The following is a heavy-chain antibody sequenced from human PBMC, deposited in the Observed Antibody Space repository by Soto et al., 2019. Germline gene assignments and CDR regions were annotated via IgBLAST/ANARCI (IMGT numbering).Heavy chain of an antibody. D-gene: IGHD6-19*01. CDR3: ARAYSSGPLTLSYFDY. CDR1: GFTFSSYA. V-gene: IGHV3-30-3*01. J-gene: IGHJ4*02. CDR2: ISYDGSNK. Sequence: GGSLRLSCAASGFTFSSYAMHWVRQAPGKGLEWVAVISYDGSNKYYADSVKGRFTISRDNSKNTLYLQMNSLRAEDTAGYYCARAYSSGPLTLSYFDYWGQGTLVTVSS.